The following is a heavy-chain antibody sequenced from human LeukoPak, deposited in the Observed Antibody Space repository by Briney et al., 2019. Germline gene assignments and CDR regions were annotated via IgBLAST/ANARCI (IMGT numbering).Heavy chain of an antibody. D-gene: IGHD3-3*01. V-gene: IGHV1-2*02. Sequence: GASVKVSCKASGYTFTGYYMHWVGQAPGRGLEWRGWINPNSGGTNYAQKFQGRVTMTRDTSISTAYMELSRLRSDDTAVYYSAREDPYYDFWSGSPPFDSWGQGTLVTVSS. CDR3: AREDPYYDFWSGSPPFDS. CDR1: GYTFTGYY. J-gene: IGHJ4*02. CDR2: INPNSGGT.